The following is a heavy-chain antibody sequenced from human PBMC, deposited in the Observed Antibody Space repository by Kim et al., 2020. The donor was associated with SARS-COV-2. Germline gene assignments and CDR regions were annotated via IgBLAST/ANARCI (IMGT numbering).Heavy chain of an antibody. V-gene: IGHV4-34*01. CDR1: GGSFSGYY. Sequence: SETLSLTCAVYGGSFSGYYWSWIRQPPGKGLEWMGEINHSGSTNYNPSLKSRVTISVDTSKNQFSLKLSSVTAADTAVYYCARGRGQQKYSSSWYSYYYYGMDVWGQGTTVTVSS. D-gene: IGHD6-13*01. CDR3: ARGRGQQKYSSSWYSYYYYGMDV. J-gene: IGHJ6*02. CDR2: INHSGST.